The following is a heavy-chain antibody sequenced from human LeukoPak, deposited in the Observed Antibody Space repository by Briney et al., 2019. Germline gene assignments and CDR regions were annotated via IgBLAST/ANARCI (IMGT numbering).Heavy chain of an antibody. Sequence: PGGSLRLSCAASGFTFDDYGMSWVRQAPGKGLEWVSAISGSGGSTYYADSVKGRFTISRDNSKNTLYLQMNSLRAEDTAVYYCAKDHDYDIPYYFDYWGQGTLVTVSS. CDR2: ISGSGGST. D-gene: IGHD3-9*01. V-gene: IGHV3-23*01. CDR1: GFTFDDYG. J-gene: IGHJ4*02. CDR3: AKDHDYDIPYYFDY.